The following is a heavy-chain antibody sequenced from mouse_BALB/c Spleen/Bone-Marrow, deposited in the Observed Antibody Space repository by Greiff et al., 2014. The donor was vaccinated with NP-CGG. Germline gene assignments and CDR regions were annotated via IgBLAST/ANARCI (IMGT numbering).Heavy chain of an antibody. CDR1: GYAFTSYW. CDR2: IYPGSGNT. Sequence: VQLQQSGAELVRPGTSVKISCKASGYAFTSYWLGWVKQRPGHGLEWIGDIYPGSGNTYYNEKFKGKATLTADKSSSTAYMQLSSLTSEDSAVYFCARLRGYSQAWFAYWGQGTLVTVSA. D-gene: IGHD2-3*01. CDR3: ARLRGYSQAWFAY. V-gene: IGHV1-63*01. J-gene: IGHJ3*01.